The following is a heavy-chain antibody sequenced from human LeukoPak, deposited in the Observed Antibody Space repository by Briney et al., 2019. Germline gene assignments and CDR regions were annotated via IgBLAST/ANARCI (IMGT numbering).Heavy chain of an antibody. CDR3: ARAPTSVSNPYYFDS. CDR2: ICPGDYDT. J-gene: IGHJ4*02. CDR1: GYSFSNYW. V-gene: IGHV5-51*03. D-gene: IGHD4-11*01. Sequence: GQSLKISCEGSGYSFSNYWIAWVRQMPGKGLEYMGIICPGDYDTRYSPSFRGQVTISVDKSIATAYLQWASLKASDTATYYCARAPTSVSNPYYFDSWGQGTLVTVSS.